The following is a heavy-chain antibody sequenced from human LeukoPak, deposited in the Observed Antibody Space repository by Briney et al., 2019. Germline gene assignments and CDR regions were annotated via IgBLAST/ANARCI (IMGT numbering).Heavy chain of an antibody. CDR3: ARGPLNEEIDY. CDR1: VGSISSGGYY. Sequence: SETLSLTCTVSVGSISSGGYYWSWIRQHPGKGLEWIGYIYYSGRTNYNPSLKSRVTISVDTSKNQFSLKLSSVTAADTAVYYCARGPLNEEIDYWGQGTLVTVSS. D-gene: IGHD1-1*01. J-gene: IGHJ4*02. V-gene: IGHV4-61*08. CDR2: IYYSGRT.